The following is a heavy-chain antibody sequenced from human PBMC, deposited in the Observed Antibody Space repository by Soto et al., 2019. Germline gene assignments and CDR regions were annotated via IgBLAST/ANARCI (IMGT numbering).Heavy chain of an antibody. D-gene: IGHD6-13*01. V-gene: IGHV3-7*03. Sequence: GGSLRLSCAASGFTLSSYWMSWVRQAPGKGLEWVANIKQDGSEKYYVDSVKGRFTISRDNAKNSLYLQMNSLRAEDTAVYYCARVDSSSWYNWFDPWGQGTLVTVSS. CDR3: ARVDSSSWYNWFDP. CDR2: IKQDGSEK. CDR1: GFTLSSYW. J-gene: IGHJ5*02.